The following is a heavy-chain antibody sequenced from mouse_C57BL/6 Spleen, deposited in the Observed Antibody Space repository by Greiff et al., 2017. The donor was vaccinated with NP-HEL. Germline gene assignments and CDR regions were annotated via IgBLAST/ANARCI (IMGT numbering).Heavy chain of an antibody. D-gene: IGHD1-1*02. CDR1: GYTFTSYW. V-gene: IGHV1-64*01. Sequence: QVQLQQPGAELVKPGASVKLSCKASGYTFTSYWMHWVKQRPGQGLEWIGMIHPNSGSTNYNEKFKSKATLTVDKSSSTAYMQLSSLTSEDSAVYYCARDYSDYAMDYWGQGTSVTVSS. CDR2: IHPNSGST. J-gene: IGHJ4*01. CDR3: ARDYSDYAMDY.